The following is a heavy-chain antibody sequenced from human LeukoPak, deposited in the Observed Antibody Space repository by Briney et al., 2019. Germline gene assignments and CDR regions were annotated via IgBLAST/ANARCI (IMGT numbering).Heavy chain of an antibody. V-gene: IGHV3-48*04. CDR2: ISSSGSTK. J-gene: IGHJ4*02. D-gene: IGHD1-26*01. Sequence: GGSLRLSCAASGFTFSRYTMNWVRQAPGKGLEWVSYISSSGSTKYYADSVKGRFTISRDNAKNSLYLQMNSLRAEDTAVYYCPRGSEWDLLGSCDYWGQGTLVTVSS. CDR1: GFTFSRYT. CDR3: PRGSEWDLLGSCDY.